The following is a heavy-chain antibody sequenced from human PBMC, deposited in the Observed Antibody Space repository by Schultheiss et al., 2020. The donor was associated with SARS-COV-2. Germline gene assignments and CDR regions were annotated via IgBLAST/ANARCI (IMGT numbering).Heavy chain of an antibody. J-gene: IGHJ6*02. D-gene: IGHD6-19*01. CDR2: ISYDGSNK. CDR1: GFTFSSYA. CDR3: ARGLSGWPPYYYYGMDV. V-gene: IGHV3-30*01. Sequence: GGSLRLSCADSGFTFSSYAMHWVRQAPGKGVEWVAVISYDGSNKYYADSVKGRFTISRDNSKNTLYLQMNSLRAEDTAVYYCARGLSGWPPYYYYGMDVWCQGTTVTVSS.